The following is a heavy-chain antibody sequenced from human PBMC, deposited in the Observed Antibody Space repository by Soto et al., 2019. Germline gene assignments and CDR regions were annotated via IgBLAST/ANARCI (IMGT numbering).Heavy chain of an antibody. J-gene: IGHJ6*04. Sequence: GESLKISCKGSGYSFTSYWIGWVRQMPGKGLEWMGIIYPGDSDTRYSPSFQGQVTISADKSISTAYLQWSSLKASDTAMYYCARRRGSGSYSVYGMDVWGKGTTVTVSS. V-gene: IGHV5-51*01. CDR1: GYSFTSYW. CDR2: IYPGDSDT. D-gene: IGHD3-10*01. CDR3: ARRRGSGSYSVYGMDV.